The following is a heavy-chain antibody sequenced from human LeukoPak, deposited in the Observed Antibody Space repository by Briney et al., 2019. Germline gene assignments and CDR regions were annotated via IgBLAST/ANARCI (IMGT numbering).Heavy chain of an antibody. J-gene: IGHJ5*02. Sequence: VSVKVSCKASGYTFTSYYMHWVRQAPGQGLEWMGIINPSGGSTSYAQKFQGRVTMTRDTSTSTVYMELSSLRSEDTAVYYCASGDDFWSGSTRGFDPWGQGTLVTVSS. CDR3: ASGDDFWSGSTRGFDP. D-gene: IGHD3-3*01. V-gene: IGHV1-46*01. CDR2: INPSGGST. CDR1: GYTFTSYY.